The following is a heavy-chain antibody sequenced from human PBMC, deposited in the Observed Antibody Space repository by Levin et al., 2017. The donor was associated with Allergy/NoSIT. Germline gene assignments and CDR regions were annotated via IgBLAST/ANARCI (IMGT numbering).Heavy chain of an antibody. J-gene: IGHJ4*02. CDR1: GFTFSGYG. V-gene: IGHV3-30*18. Sequence: HPGGSLRLSCAASGFTFSGYGMHWVRQAPGKGLEWVAVISHDGSNKYYGDFVKGRFALSRDNSKNTLYLQMNSLKTEDTAVYYCAKDYCSSISCHMHYWGQGIMVTVSS. CDR3: AKDYCSSISCHMHY. CDR2: ISHDGSNK. D-gene: IGHD2-2*01.